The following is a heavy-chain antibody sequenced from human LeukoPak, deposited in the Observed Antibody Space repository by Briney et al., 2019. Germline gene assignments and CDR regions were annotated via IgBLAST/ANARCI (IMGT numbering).Heavy chain of an antibody. V-gene: IGHV4-39*01. CDR1: GGSISSSSYY. D-gene: IGHD3-10*01. J-gene: IGHJ4*02. CDR3: ARHLGSGSHFHFDY. Sequence: SETLSLTCTVSGGSISSSSYYWGWIRQPPGKGLEWIGSIYYSGSTYYNPSLKSRVTISVDTSKSQFSLKLSSVTAADTAVYYCARHLGSGSHFHFDYWGQGTLVTVSS. CDR2: IYYSGST.